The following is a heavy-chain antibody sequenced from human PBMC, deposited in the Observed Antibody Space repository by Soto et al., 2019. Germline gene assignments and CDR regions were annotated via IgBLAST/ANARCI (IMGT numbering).Heavy chain of an antibody. CDR1: GGSISSSSYY. V-gene: IGHV4-39*01. Sequence: SETLSLTCTVSGGSISSSSYYWGWIRQPPGKGLEWIGSIYYSGSTYYNPSLKSRVTISVDTSKNQFSLKLSSVTAAETAVYYCARLPIVGATTFLYYYYYYGMDVWGQGTTVTVSS. J-gene: IGHJ6*02. CDR3: ARLPIVGATTFLYYYYYYGMDV. CDR2: IYYSGST. D-gene: IGHD1-26*01.